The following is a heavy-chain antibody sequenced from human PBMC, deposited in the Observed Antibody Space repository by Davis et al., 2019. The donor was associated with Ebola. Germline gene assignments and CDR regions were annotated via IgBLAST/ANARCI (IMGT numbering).Heavy chain of an antibody. J-gene: IGHJ4*02. CDR1: GFTFSSYW. CDR2: IKEDGSEK. D-gene: IGHD6-19*01. Sequence: GESLKISCAASGFTFSSYWMSWVRQAPGKGLEWVANIKEDGSEKYHMASVKGRFTISRDNAKNSLYLQMKSLRAEDTAVYYCARTVAYSRDWLPRGGSPDYWGQGTQVTVDS. CDR3: ARTVAYSRDWLPRGGSPDY. V-gene: IGHV3-7*03.